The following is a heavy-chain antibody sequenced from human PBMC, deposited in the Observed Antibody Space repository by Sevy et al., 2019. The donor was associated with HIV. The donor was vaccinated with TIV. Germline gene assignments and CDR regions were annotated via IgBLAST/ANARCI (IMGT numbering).Heavy chain of an antibody. CDR3: ARCEYTSSWSYNYVMDV. V-gene: IGHV4-39*01. CDR1: GGSISSSYY. D-gene: IGHD5-12*01. CDR2: THYTGRT. Sequence: SETLSPTCTVSGGSISSSYYWGWIRQPPGKGLEWIGSTHYTGRTYFNPSLKSRVAISVDTSKNQFSLKLTSVTAADTAVYYCARCEYTSSWSYNYVMDVWGQGTTVTVSS. J-gene: IGHJ6*02.